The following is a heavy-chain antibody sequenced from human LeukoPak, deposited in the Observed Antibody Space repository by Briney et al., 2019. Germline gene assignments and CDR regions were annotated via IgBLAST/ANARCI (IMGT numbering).Heavy chain of an antibody. J-gene: IGHJ5*02. Sequence: GGSLRLSRAASGFTFSSYSMNWVRQAPGKGLEWVSAISGSGGSTYYADSVKGRFTISRDNSKNTLYLQMNSLRAEDTAVYYCAKDRSMVRGVNRRFDPWGQGTLVTVSS. CDR2: ISGSGGST. CDR1: GFTFSSYS. D-gene: IGHD3-10*01. CDR3: AKDRSMVRGVNRRFDP. V-gene: IGHV3-23*01.